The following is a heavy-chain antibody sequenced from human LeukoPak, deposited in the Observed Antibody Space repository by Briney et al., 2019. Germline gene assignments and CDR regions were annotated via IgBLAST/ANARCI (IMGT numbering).Heavy chain of an antibody. Sequence: PSETLSLTCTVSGGSISSYYWSWIRQPPGKGLEWIGYIYTSGSTNYNPSLKSRVTISVDTSKIQFSLKLSSVTAADTAVYYCARHDSGSYYGPFDYWGQGTLVTVSS. V-gene: IGHV4-4*09. CDR3: ARHDSGSYYGPFDY. D-gene: IGHD1-26*01. CDR1: GGSISSYY. CDR2: IYTSGST. J-gene: IGHJ4*02.